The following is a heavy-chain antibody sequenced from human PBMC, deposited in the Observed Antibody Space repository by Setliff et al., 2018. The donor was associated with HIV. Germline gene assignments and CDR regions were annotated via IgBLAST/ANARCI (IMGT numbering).Heavy chain of an antibody. J-gene: IGHJ4*02. CDR3: MRGRSITIFGVAYFDF. D-gene: IGHD3-3*01. CDR2: IYSTGST. CDR1: GGSISSHY. Sequence: SETLSLTCTVSGGSISSHYWSWIRQPPGKGLEWIGYIYSTGSTNYNPSLKSRVTISVDMSNNQFSLKVTSVTAADTAVYYCMRGRSITIFGVAYFDFWGQGTQVTV. V-gene: IGHV4-59*08.